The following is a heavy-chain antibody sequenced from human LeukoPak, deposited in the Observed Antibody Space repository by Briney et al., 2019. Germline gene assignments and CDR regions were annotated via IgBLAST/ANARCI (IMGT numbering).Heavy chain of an antibody. CDR3: ARRTTYFGWIPSEAPSCFDY. J-gene: IGHJ4*02. CDR1: GYSISSGYY. CDR2: IYHSGNT. V-gene: IGHV4-38-2*02. D-gene: IGHD3-9*01. Sequence: SETLSLTCTVSGYSISSGYYWGWIRQPPGKGLEWIGNIYHSGNTYYNMSLKSRVTISIDTSKNQFSLKLRSVTAADTAVYYCARRTTYFGWIPSEAPSCFDYWGQGTLVTVSS.